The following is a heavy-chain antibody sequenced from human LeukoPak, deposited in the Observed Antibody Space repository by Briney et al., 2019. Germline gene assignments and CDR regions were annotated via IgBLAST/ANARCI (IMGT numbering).Heavy chain of an antibody. CDR3: ARARLWFGELNYYYFDS. D-gene: IGHD3-10*01. V-gene: IGHV3-53*01. J-gene: IGHJ4*02. CDR1: GFTISNNY. CDR2: IYSLGIT. Sequence: GGSLRLSCTASGFTISNNYMGWVRQAPGKGLERVSIIYSLGITYYADSLRGRFTISRDNSKNTVYLQMNSLGVEDTAVYYCARARLWFGELNYYYFDSWGQGTLVAVS.